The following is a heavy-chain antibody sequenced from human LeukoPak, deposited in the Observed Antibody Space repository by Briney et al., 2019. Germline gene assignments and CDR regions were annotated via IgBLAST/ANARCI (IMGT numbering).Heavy chain of an antibody. Sequence: GGSLRLSCAASGFTFSSFGMSWVRQAPGKGLEWLSYISRRDNTMSYADSVRGRFITSRDNAKNSLYLQMNSLRAEDTAVYYCARDWGEVCDGFDMWGQGTMVTVSS. V-gene: IGHV3-48*01. D-gene: IGHD3-16*01. CDR2: ISRRDNTM. CDR1: GFTFSSFG. J-gene: IGHJ3*02. CDR3: ARDWGEVCDGFDM.